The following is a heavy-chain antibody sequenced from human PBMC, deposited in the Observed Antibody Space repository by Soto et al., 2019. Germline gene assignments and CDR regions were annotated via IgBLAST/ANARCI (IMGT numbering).Heavy chain of an antibody. CDR3: AKDGNPIPYLTGYYRLGWFDP. Sequence: PGGSLRLSCAAPGFTFSSYAMSWVRQAPGKGLEWVSAISGSGGSTYYADSVEGRFTISRDNSKNTLYLQMNSLRAEDTAVYYCAKDGNPIPYLTGYYRLGWFDPWGQGTLVTVSS. CDR1: GFTFSSYA. D-gene: IGHD3-9*01. J-gene: IGHJ5*02. V-gene: IGHV3-23*01. CDR2: ISGSGGST.